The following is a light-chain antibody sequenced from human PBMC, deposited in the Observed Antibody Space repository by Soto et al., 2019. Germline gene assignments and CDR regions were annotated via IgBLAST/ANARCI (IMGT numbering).Light chain of an antibody. Sequence: SSLSASVGDSVTITCRASQGVSRYLSWYQQKPGRAPILLISAPSTLQSGVPARFSGSGSRTDFTLSITSLQPEDFATYYCQQLNTYPVTFGGGTKVDIK. CDR3: QQLNTYPVT. CDR2: APS. CDR1: QGVSRY. J-gene: IGKJ4*01. V-gene: IGKV1-9*01.